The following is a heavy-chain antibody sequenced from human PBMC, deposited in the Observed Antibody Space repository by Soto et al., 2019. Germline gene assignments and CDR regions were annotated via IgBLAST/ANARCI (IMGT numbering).Heavy chain of an antibody. D-gene: IGHD2-2*01. CDR3: ARHGIVVVPAAHYYGMDV. CDR1: GYSFTSYL. Sequence: GESLKISCKGSGYSFTSYLISWVRQMPGKGLEWMGRIDPSDSYTNYSPSFQGHVTISADKSISTAYLQWSSLKASDTAMYYCARHGIVVVPAAHYYGMDVWGQGTTVTVSS. CDR2: IDPSDSYT. J-gene: IGHJ6*02. V-gene: IGHV5-10-1*01.